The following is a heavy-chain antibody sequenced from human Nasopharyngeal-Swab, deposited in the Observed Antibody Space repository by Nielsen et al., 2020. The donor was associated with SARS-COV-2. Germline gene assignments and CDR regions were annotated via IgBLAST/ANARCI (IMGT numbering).Heavy chain of an antibody. Sequence: SETLSLTYTVSGGAISSYYWSWIRQSPGRGLEWIGYMYYSGITSYNPSLKSRVTISVDMSKKQFSLNLNSVTAADTAVYYCARHRRDFGSETGASLWGMDLWGQGTTVTVSS. V-gene: IGHV4-59*08. CDR2: MYYSGIT. CDR3: ARHRRDFGSETGASLWGMDL. D-gene: IGHD3-3*01. CDR1: GGAISSYY. J-gene: IGHJ6*02.